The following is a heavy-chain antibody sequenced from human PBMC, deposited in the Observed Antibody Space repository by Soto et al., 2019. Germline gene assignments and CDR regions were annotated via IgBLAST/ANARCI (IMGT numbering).Heavy chain of an antibody. Sequence: EVQLVESGGGLVKPGGSLRLSCVASGFTFSSYTLNWARQAPGKGLEWVSAISSSSTYKYYTDSVRGRFIISRDNAQNSLYLQMNSLRAEDTAVYYCATTNLDGWGQGTTVTVSS. D-gene: IGHD2-8*01. CDR2: ISSSSTYK. J-gene: IGHJ6*02. V-gene: IGHV3-21*01. CDR1: GFTFSSYT. CDR3: ATTNLDG.